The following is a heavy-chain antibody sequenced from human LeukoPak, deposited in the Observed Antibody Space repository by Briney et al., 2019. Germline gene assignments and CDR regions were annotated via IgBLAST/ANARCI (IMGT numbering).Heavy chain of an antibody. CDR1: GFTFSSYW. CDR2: IKQDGSEK. Sequence: GGSLRLSCAASGFTFSSYWMSWVRQAPGKGLEWVANIKQDGSEKYYVDSVKGRFTISRDNAKNSLYLQMNSLRAGDTAVYYCARTAATGTYYYGSGYDYWGQGTLVTVSS. D-gene: IGHD3-10*01. V-gene: IGHV3-7*01. J-gene: IGHJ4*02. CDR3: ARTAATGTYYYGSGYDY.